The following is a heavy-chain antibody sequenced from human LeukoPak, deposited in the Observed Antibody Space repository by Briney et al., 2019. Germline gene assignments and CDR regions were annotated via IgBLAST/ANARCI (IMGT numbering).Heavy chain of an antibody. CDR3: ARTDYDFWSGYIDY. D-gene: IGHD3-3*01. CDR2: INPNSGGT. V-gene: IGHV1-2*02. J-gene: IGHJ4*02. CDR1: GYTFTGYY. Sequence: ASVKVSCKASGYTFTGYYMHWVRQAPGQGLEWMGWINPNSGGTNYAQKFQGRVTMTRDTSISTAYMELSRLRSDDTAVYYCARTDYDFWSGYIDYWGQGTLVTVSS.